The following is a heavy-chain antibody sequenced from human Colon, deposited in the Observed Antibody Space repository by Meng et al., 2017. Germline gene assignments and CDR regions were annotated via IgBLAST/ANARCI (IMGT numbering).Heavy chain of an antibody. V-gene: IGHV1-18*01. J-gene: IGHJ4*02. CDR3: ARDQKYSFGTYFFDF. CDR1: GDPFTNYG. Sequence: VQLGQAAAEVKKPGDSVKVSCKASGDPFTNYGISWVRQAPGQGLEWVGWITAHSGSTNYAQKFQGRVTMTTDTSTNTAYMELRSLGSDDTAVYYCARDQKYSFGTYFFDFWGQGTLVTASS. CDR2: ITAHSGST. D-gene: IGHD5-18*01.